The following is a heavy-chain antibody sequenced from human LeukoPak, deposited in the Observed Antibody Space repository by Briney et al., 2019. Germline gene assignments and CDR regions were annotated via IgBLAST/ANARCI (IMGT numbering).Heavy chain of an antibody. CDR3: ARDLVGAITFDY. V-gene: IGHV4-38-2*02. Sequence: PSETLSLACTVSGYSISSGYYGGWIRKPPGEGLEWIGRMYRSGSTYYNPSLKSRVTISVDTSTNQFSLTLSSVTAADTAVYYCARDLVGAITFDYWGQGTLVTVSS. J-gene: IGHJ4*02. CDR1: GYSISSGYY. D-gene: IGHD1-26*01. CDR2: MYRSGST.